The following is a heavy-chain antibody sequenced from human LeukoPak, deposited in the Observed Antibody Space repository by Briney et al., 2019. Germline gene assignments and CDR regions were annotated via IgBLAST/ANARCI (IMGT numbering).Heavy chain of an antibody. J-gene: IGHJ3*01. Sequence: PSETLSLTCTVSGGSISSGVSYWSWIRQHPGKGLEWIAYIYYSGSSSYNPSLKSRVTISVDTSKNQFSLKLSSVTAADTAVYYCGRDYRFDSGYDLLDAFDVWGQGTMVTVSS. CDR1: GGSISSGVSY. CDR3: GRDYRFDSGYDLLDAFDV. CDR2: IYYSGSS. V-gene: IGHV4-31*03. D-gene: IGHD5-12*01.